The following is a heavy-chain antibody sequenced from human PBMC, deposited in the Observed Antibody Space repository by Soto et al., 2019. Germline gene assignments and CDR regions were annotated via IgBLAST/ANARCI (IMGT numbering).Heavy chain of an antibody. D-gene: IGHD6-19*01. CDR2: IYYSGTT. V-gene: IGHV4-31*03. Sequence: QVQLQESGPGLVKPSQTLSLTCTVSGGSISSGGSYWSWIRQSPGKGLEWIGYIYYSGTTYYNPYLKSRVSISLDTSKNQFSLKLRSVHAADTAISYCATGHCFSSSGSYLDLWGRGTLVTVSS. J-gene: IGHJ2*01. CDR3: ATGHCFSSSGSYLDL. CDR1: GGSISSGGSY.